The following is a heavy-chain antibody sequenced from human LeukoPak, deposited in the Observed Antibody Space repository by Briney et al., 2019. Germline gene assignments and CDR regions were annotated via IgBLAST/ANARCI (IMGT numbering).Heavy chain of an antibody. Sequence: SETLSLTCAVYGGSFSGYYWSWIRQPPGKGLEWNGEINHSGGTNYNPSLKSRVTISVDTSKNQFSLKLSSVTAADAAVYYCARGTGSDRYYYYYYGMDVWGQGTTVTVSS. J-gene: IGHJ6*02. CDR2: INHSGGT. D-gene: IGHD3-10*01. CDR3: ARGTGSDRYYYYYYGMDV. CDR1: GGSFSGYY. V-gene: IGHV4-34*01.